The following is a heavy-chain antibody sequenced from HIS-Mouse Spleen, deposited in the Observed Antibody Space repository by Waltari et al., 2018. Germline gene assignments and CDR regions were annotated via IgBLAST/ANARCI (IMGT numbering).Heavy chain of an antibody. CDR1: GGSISSGDYY. Sequence: QVQLQESGPGLVKPSQTLSLTCTVSGGSISSGDYYWSWSRQPPGKGLEWIGYIYYSGRTYYNPSLKSRVTISVDTSKNQFSLKLSSVTAADTAVYYCARNWDDACDIWGQGTMVTVSS. CDR3: ARNWDDACDI. CDR2: IYYSGRT. V-gene: IGHV4-30-4*01. J-gene: IGHJ3*02. D-gene: IGHD7-27*01.